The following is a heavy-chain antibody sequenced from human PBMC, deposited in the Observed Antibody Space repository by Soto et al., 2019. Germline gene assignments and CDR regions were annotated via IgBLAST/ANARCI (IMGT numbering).Heavy chain of an antibody. J-gene: IGHJ5*02. D-gene: IGHD3-22*01. CDR1: GFTFSSYA. Sequence: QVQLVESGGGVVQPGRSLRLSCAASGFTFSSYAMHWVRQAPGKGLEWVAVISYDGSNKYYADSVKGRFTISRDNSKNPLYLQMNSLRAEDTAVYYCARERSNSYDSSGYSWFDPWGQGTLVTVSS. CDR2: ISYDGSNK. CDR3: ARERSNSYDSSGYSWFDP. V-gene: IGHV3-30-3*01.